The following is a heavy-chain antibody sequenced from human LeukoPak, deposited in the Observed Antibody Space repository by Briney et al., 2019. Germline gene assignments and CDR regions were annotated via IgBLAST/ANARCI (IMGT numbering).Heavy chain of an antibody. CDR3: AKDAWYWLDY. V-gene: IGHV4-4*02. Sequence: SETLSLTCTVSGDSISNNIWWSWVRQPPGKGLEWIGEIFHSGSTNYNPSLKSRFTISLDKSKNQVALRVDSLTAADTAVYYCAKDAWYWLDYWGQGTLVTVSS. D-gene: IGHD2-8*02. J-gene: IGHJ4*02. CDR1: GDSISNNIW. CDR2: IFHSGST.